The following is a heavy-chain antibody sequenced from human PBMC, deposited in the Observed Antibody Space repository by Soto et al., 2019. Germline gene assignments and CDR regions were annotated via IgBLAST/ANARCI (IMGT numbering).Heavy chain of an antibody. V-gene: IGHV1-18*01. D-gene: IGHD3-22*01. CDR3: AREYYYDISGYPPSPASFDY. Sequence: ASVKVSCKASGYTFTSYGISWVRQAPGQGLEWMGWISAYNGNTNYAQKLQGRVTMTTDTSTSTAYMELRSLRSDDTAVYYCAREYYYDISGYPPSPASFDYWGQGTLVTVS. CDR1: GYTFTSYG. J-gene: IGHJ4*02. CDR2: ISAYNGNT.